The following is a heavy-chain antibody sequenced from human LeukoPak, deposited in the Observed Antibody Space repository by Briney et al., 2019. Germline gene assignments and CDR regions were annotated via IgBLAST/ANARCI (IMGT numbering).Heavy chain of an antibody. CDR3: AQKGGTDH. Sequence: GGSLRLSCAVSGFTFSRFGMNWVRQAPGKGLEWISYISSSSSAIYYADSVKGRFTISRDNAKNSLYLQMSSLRDEDTAVYYCAQKGGTDHWGQGTLVTVSS. D-gene: IGHD2-15*01. CDR1: GFTFSRFG. CDR2: ISSSSSAI. V-gene: IGHV3-48*02. J-gene: IGHJ4*02.